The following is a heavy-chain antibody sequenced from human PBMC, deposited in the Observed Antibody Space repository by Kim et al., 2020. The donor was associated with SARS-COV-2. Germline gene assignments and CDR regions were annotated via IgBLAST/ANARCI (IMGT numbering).Heavy chain of an antibody. D-gene: IGHD2-2*01. CDR3: AKSTFPYANSSPFFDY. CDR1: GFTFSSYA. J-gene: IGHJ4*02. CDR2: IRSGGST. V-gene: IGHV3-23*01. Sequence: GGSLRLSCAASGFTFSSYAMSWVRQAPGKGLEWVSTIRSGGSTYYADSVKGRFTISRDTSKNTLYLQMNSLRAEDTAIYYCAKSTFPYANSSPFFDYWGQGPLVTVSS.